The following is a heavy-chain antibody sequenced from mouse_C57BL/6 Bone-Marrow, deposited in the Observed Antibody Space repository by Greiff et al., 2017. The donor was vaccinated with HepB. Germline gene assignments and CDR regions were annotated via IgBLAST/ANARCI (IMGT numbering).Heavy chain of an antibody. D-gene: IGHD2-5*01. J-gene: IGHJ2*01. CDR2: IFPGSGST. CDR1: GYTFTDYY. V-gene: IGHV1-75*01. CDR3: ATRGYYSNYDFDY. Sequence: VQLQESGPELVKPGASVKISCKASGYTFTDYYINWVKQRPGQGLEWIGWIFPGSGSTYYNEKFKGKATLTVDKSSSTAYMLLSSLTSEDSAVYFCATRGYYSNYDFDYWGQGTTLTVSS.